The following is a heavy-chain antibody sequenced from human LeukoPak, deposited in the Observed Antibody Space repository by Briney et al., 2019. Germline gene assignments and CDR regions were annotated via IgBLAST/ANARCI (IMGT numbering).Heavy chain of an antibody. D-gene: IGHD5-12*01. J-gene: IGHJ4*02. CDR2: ISGSGDNT. CDR1: GFTFSTYA. V-gene: IGHV3-23*01. CDR3: AKGSGYDTDFDY. Sequence: PGGSLRLSCAAPGFTFSTYAMSGVRQAPGKGLEWASGISGSGDNTYYADSVKGRFTISRDNSKNTLYLQMNSLRAEDTAVYYCAKGSGYDTDFDYWGQGTLVSVSS.